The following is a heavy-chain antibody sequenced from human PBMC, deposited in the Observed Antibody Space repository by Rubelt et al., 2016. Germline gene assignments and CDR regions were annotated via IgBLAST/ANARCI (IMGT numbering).Heavy chain of an antibody. CDR2: IIPILGIA. D-gene: IGHD3-10*01. CDR1: GYTFTSYG. J-gene: IGHJ5*02. Sequence: QVQLVQSGAEVKKPGASVKVSCKASGYTFTSYGISWVRQAPGQGLEWMGRIIPILGIANYAQKFQGRVTITAEKSTSTAYMELSSLRSEDTAVYYCARGVEYYYGSGTNWFDPWGQGTLVTVSS. CDR3: ARGVEYYYGSGTNWFDP. V-gene: IGHV1-69*04.